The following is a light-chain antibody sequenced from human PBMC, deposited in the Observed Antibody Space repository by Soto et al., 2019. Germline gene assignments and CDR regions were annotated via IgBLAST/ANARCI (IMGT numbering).Light chain of an antibody. V-gene: IGKV1-9*01. CDR2: AAS. J-gene: IGKJ1*01. CDR1: QGISSY. Sequence: DIQLTQSPSFLPASVEDRVTVTCRASQGISSYLAWYQQKPGKAPKLLIYAASTLQSGVPSRLSGSGSGTEFTLTMSSLQTEEVATYYFRQCTSFPRKFGLGTKVE. CDR3: RQCTSFPRK.